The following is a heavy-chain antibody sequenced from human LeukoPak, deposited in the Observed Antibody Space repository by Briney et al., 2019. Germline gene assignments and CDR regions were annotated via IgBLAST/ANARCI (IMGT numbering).Heavy chain of an antibody. Sequence: RSSETLSLTCTVSGGSISSYYWGWIRQPPGKGLEWIGSIYYSGSTYYNPSLKSRVTISVDTSKNQFSLKLSSVTAADTAVYYCARRFDWPYNWFDPWGQGTLATISS. CDR2: IYYSGST. J-gene: IGHJ5*02. CDR3: ARRFDWPYNWFDP. CDR1: GGSISSYY. V-gene: IGHV4-39*01. D-gene: IGHD3-9*01.